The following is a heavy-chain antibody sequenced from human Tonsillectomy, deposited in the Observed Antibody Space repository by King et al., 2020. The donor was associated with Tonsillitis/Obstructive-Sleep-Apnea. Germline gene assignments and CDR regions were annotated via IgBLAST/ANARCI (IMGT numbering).Heavy chain of an antibody. D-gene: IGHD3-22*01. CDR3: AKGCDSSGDSFDH. J-gene: IGHJ4*02. V-gene: IGHV3-23*04. Sequence: VQLVESGGGLVQPGGSLRLSCAASGFTFSSYAMSWVRQAPGKGLEWVSVITGSGGGTYYADSVKGRFTISRDNSKNTLYLQMNSLRADDTAVYYCAKGCDSSGDSFDHWGQGTLVTVSS. CDR1: GFTFSSYA. CDR2: ITGSGGGT.